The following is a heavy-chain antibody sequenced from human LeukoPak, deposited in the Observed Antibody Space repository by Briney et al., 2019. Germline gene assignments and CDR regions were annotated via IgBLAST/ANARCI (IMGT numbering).Heavy chain of an antibody. J-gene: IGHJ4*02. CDR1: GFTFSDYY. V-gene: IGHV3-11*01. D-gene: IGHD3-3*01. CDR3: ARDNGALWSGYSHFDY. CDR2: ISSSGSTI. Sequence: GGSLRLSCAASGFTFSDYYMSWIRQAPGKGLEWVSYISSSGSTIYYADSVKGRFTISRDNAKNSLYLQTNSLRAEDTAVYYCARDNGALWSGYSHFDYWGQGTLVTVSS.